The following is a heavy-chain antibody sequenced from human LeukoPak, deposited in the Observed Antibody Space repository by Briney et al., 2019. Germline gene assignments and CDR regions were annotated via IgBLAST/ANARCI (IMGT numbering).Heavy chain of an antibody. Sequence: SETLSLTCAVYGGSFSGYYWSWIRQPPGKGLEWIGEISHSGSTNYNPSLKSRVTISVDTSKNQFSLKLSSVTAADTAVYYCARGTVTHDYWGQGTLVTVSS. D-gene: IGHD4-17*01. CDR1: GGSFSGYY. CDR3: ARGTVTHDY. V-gene: IGHV4-34*01. CDR2: ISHSGST. J-gene: IGHJ4*02.